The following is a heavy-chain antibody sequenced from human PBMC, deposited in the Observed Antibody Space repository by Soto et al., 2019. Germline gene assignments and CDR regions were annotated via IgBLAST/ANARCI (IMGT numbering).Heavy chain of an antibody. CDR3: EAYYYDSSGYYFDY. D-gene: IGHD3-22*01. CDR2: IYHSGST. V-gene: IGHV4-30-4*01. J-gene: IGHJ4*02. Sequence: SETLSLTCTVSGGSISSGDYYWSWIRQPPGKGLEWIGYIYHSGSTYYNPSLKSRVTISVDTSKNQFSLKLSSVTAADTAVYYCEAYYYDSSGYYFDYWGQGTLVTVSS. CDR1: GGSISSGDYY.